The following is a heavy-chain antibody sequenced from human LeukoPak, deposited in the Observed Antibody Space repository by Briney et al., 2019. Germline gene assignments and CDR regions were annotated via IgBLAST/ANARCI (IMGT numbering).Heavy chain of an antibody. CDR3: ARGLAATDY. D-gene: IGHD6-13*01. CDR2: IYYSGST. V-gene: IGHV4-59*04. J-gene: IGHJ4*02. CDR1: GGSISSYY. Sequence: SETLSLTCTVSGGSISSYYWSWIRQPPGKGLEWIGSIYYSGSTYYNPSLKSRVTISVDTSKNQFSLKLSSVTAADTAVYYCARGLAATDYWGQGTLVTVSS.